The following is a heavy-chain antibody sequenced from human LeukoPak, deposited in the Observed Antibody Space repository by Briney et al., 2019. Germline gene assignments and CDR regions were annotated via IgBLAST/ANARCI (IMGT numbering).Heavy chain of an antibody. CDR1: GGSISSFY. CDR2: VYSTGST. CDR3: TRGGYERAFDI. V-gene: IGHV4-4*07. Sequence: PSQTLSLNCTVSGGSISSFYWSWIRQPAGKGLEWIGRVYSTGSTNYNPSLNGRVTMSVDTSKNQVSGKVSSVTAAETAMYYCTRGGYERAFDIWGQGTMVTVS. J-gene: IGHJ3*02. D-gene: IGHD3-3*01.